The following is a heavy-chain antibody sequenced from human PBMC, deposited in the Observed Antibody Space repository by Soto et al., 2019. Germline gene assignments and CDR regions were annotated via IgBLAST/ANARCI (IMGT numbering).Heavy chain of an antibody. CDR2: MTGDGRTT. V-gene: IGHV3-74*03. Sequence: GGSLRLSCAASGFTFGDYWMHWVRQPPGKGPEWVSRMTGDGRTTQYADSVKGRFTASRDNAKGTLYLQMNSLRAEDTAVYYCATAEVDYWGPGTLVTVSS. CDR3: ATAEVDY. J-gene: IGHJ4*02. CDR1: GFTFGDYW.